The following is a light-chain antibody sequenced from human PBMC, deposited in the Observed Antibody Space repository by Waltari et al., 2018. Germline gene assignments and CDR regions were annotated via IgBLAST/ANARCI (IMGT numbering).Light chain of an antibody. CDR3: QAWDSSAFV. J-gene: IGLJ1*01. V-gene: IGLV3-1*01. CDR2: RDD. CDR1: QLGRKY. Sequence: SYEVTQPPSVSVSPRQRATITCPRQQLGRKYVSWYQQKSGQSPELVIYRDDKRPTGIPERFSGSNSGNTATLTISGTQPMDEADYYCQAWDSSAFVFGAGTKVTVL.